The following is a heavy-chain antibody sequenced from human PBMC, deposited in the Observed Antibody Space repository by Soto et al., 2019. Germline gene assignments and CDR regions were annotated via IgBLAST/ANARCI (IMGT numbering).Heavy chain of an antibody. J-gene: IGHJ6*02. CDR2: ISYDGRNK. CDR3: ASFCSGGSCYVSGMDV. CDR1: GLTFSTYG. D-gene: IGHD3-22*01. V-gene: IGHV3-30*03. Sequence: QVQLVQSGGGVVQPGRSLRLSCDASGLTFSTYGIHWVRQAPGKGLEWLAIISYDGRNKYYADSVKGRFTISRDNSKNTIYLHMNALRAEDTAVYYCASFCSGGSCYVSGMDVWGHGTMVTVSS.